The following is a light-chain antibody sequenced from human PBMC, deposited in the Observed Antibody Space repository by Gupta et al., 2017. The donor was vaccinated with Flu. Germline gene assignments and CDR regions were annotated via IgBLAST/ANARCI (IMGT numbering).Light chain of an antibody. Sequence: QSVLTQSPSASGTPGHRVTISCSGTSSSIGRYFVSWYQVLPGTGPRLLIYKNSQRPSGVPDRFSGSKSGTSASLAVSGLRAEDQADYYCAVWDDSLNGHLVFGGGTKLTVL. J-gene: IGLJ3*02. CDR1: SSSIGRYF. CDR2: KNS. CDR3: AVWDDSLNGHLV. V-gene: IGLV1-47*01.